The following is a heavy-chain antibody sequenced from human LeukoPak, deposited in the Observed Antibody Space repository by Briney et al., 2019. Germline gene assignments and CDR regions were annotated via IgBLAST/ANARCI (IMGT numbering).Heavy chain of an antibody. CDR1: GFTFSSYS. CDR3: ARVAAAAGTQRSDY. J-gene: IGHJ4*02. D-gene: IGHD6-13*01. Sequence: GGSLRLSCAASGFTFSSYSMNWVRQAPGKGLEWVSSISSSSSYIYYADSVKGRFTISRNNAKNSLYLQMNSLRAEDTAVYYCARVAAAAGTQRSDYWGQGTLVTVSS. CDR2: ISSSSSYI. V-gene: IGHV3-21*01.